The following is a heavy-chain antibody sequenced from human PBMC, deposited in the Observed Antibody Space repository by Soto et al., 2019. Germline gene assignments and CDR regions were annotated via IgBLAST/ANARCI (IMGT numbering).Heavy chain of an antibody. Sequence: GASVKVSCKASGYTFTSYDINWVRQATGQGLEWMGWMNPNSGNTGYAQKFQGRVTMTRNTSISTAYMELSSLRSEDTAVYYCARGGTTAMGDYFDYWGQGTLVTVSS. D-gene: IGHD5-18*01. J-gene: IGHJ4*02. CDR2: MNPNSGNT. CDR1: GYTFTSYD. CDR3: ARGGTTAMGDYFDY. V-gene: IGHV1-8*01.